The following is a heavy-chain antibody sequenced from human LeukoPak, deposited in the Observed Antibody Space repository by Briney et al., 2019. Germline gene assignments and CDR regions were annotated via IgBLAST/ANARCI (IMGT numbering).Heavy chain of an antibody. Sequence: GESLRLSCAASGFTFSSYSMNWVRQAPGKGREWVSSFSSGSSYIYYADSVKGRFTISRDNAKNSLYLQMNSLRVEDTAVYYCARDPSIAAAAPWFDPWGQGTLVTVSS. J-gene: IGHJ5*02. D-gene: IGHD6-13*01. CDR2: FSSGSSYI. CDR3: ARDPSIAAAAPWFDP. CDR1: GFTFSSYS. V-gene: IGHV3-21*01.